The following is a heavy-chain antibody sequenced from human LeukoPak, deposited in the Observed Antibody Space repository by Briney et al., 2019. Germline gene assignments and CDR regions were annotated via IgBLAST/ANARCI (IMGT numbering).Heavy chain of an antibody. CDR3: AFIAAAGNDWFDP. V-gene: IGHV3-33*01. Sequence: PGRSLRLSCAASGFTFSSYGMHWVRQAPGKGLEWVAGIWFDGSREYYADSVKGRFTISRDNSKNTLYLQMNSLRAEDTAVYYCAFIAAAGNDWFDPWGQGTLVTVSS. CDR2: IWFDGSRE. CDR1: GFTFSSYG. D-gene: IGHD6-13*01. J-gene: IGHJ5*02.